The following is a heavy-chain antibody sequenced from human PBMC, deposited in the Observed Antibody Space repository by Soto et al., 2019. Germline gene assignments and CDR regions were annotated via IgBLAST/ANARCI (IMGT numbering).Heavy chain of an antibody. CDR1: GFTFSSYA. CDR2: ISYDGSNK. Sequence: PGGSLRLSCAASGFTFSSYAMHWVRQAPGKGLEWVAVISYDGSNKYYADSVKGRFTISRDNSKNTLYLQMNSLRAEDTAVYYCARAGGWYRAFDYWGQGTLVTVSS. V-gene: IGHV3-30-3*01. J-gene: IGHJ4*02. CDR3: ARAGGWYRAFDY. D-gene: IGHD6-19*01.